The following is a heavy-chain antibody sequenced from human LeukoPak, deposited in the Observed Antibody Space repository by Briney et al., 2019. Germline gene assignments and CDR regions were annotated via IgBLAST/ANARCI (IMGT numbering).Heavy chain of an antibody. Sequence: GGSLRLSCVASGFSFKTYTMNWVRQAPGKGLEWISSITRTSNNINYVDSVKGRFTVSRDNAQNSLYLQMDSLRVDDTAVYYCAREITIYYDTTGYIESDSWGQGTLVTVSS. D-gene: IGHD3-22*01. CDR3: AREITIYYDTTGYIESDS. CDR1: GFSFKTYT. J-gene: IGHJ4*02. CDR2: ITRTSNNI. V-gene: IGHV3-48*04.